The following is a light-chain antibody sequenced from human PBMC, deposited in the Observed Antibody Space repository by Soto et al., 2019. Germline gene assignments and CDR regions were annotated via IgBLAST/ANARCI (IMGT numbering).Light chain of an antibody. J-gene: IGKJ4*01. CDR2: KAS. CDR1: QTISTW. CDR3: RQYNTFPLT. Sequence: DIQMTQSPSTLSASVGDRVTISCRASQTISTWLAWYQQKPGKAPNLLIYKASSLESGVPSRFSGSGSGTEFTLTISSLQPDDFAPYYCRQYNTFPLTFGGGTKVEIK. V-gene: IGKV1-5*03.